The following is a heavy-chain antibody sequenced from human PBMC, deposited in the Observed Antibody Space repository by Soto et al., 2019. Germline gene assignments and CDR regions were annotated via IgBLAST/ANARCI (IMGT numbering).Heavy chain of an antibody. CDR1: GGSISSGGYY. D-gene: IGHD2-21*02. Sequence: PSETLSLTCNVSGGSISSGGYYWTWIRQHPGKGLEWIGNIHHSGSTFYNPSLKSRVSISVDTSKNQFSLKLSSVTAADTAVYFCAKGSVVVTIGIHYGMDVWGQGTTVTVSS. V-gene: IGHV4-31*03. CDR3: AKGSVVVTIGIHYGMDV. CDR2: IHHSGST. J-gene: IGHJ6*02.